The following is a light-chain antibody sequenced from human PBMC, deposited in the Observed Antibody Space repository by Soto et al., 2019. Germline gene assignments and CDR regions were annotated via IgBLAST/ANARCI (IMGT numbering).Light chain of an antibody. CDR3: GLYMGSGITV. CDR2: STN. CDR1: SGSVSTSHY. J-gene: IGLJ3*02. V-gene: IGLV8-61*01. Sequence: QTVVTQEPSFSVSPGGTVTLTCGLSSGSVSTSHYPTWCQQTPGQAPRTLIYSTNTRCSGVPDRFSGSILGNRAALTITGAQADDKSDYYCGLYMGSGITVFGGGTKVTVL.